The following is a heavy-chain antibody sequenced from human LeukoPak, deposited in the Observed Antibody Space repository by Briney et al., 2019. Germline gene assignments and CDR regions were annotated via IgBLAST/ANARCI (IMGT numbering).Heavy chain of an antibody. Sequence: PGGSLRLSCAASGFIFSSYSMNWVRQAPGKGLAWVSSISSSSSYKNYADSVRGRFTISRDNAKNSLYLQMNSLRAEDTAVYYCARSLTAAAGSLGYWGQGTLITVSS. D-gene: IGHD6-13*01. CDR3: ARSLTAAAGSLGY. CDR2: ISSSSSYK. J-gene: IGHJ4*02. V-gene: IGHV3-21*01. CDR1: GFIFSSYS.